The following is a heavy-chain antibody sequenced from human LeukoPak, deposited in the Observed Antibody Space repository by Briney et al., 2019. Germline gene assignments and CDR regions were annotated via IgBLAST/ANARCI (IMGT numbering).Heavy chain of an antibody. D-gene: IGHD4-11*01. J-gene: IGHJ6*03. CDR3: ARHRGDNSNPRYYFYYMDV. CDR2: MYHRGST. V-gene: IGHV4-59*04. Sequence: KPSETLSLTCTVSGGSISSYYWGWIRQPPGKGVEWIGTMYHRGSTYYNPSLKSRVTMSGDTSKNHFSLNLSSVIAADAAVYYCARHRGDNSNPRYYFYYMDVWGKGTTVTVSS. CDR1: GGSISSYY.